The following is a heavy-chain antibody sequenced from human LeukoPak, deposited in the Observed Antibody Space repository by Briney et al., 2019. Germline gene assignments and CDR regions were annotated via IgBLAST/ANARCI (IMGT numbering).Heavy chain of an antibody. V-gene: IGHV4-39*07. CDR2: IYYSGNT. D-gene: IGHD1-14*01. Sequence: SETLSLTCTVSGVSISSSNSYWGWIRQPPGKGLEWIGSIYYSGNTYYNASLKGQVSISIDTSKNQFSLKLSSVTAADTAVYYCARERTGNSHGRVWFDPWGQGTLVTVSS. CDR3: ARERTGNSHGRVWFDP. CDR1: GVSISSSNSY. J-gene: IGHJ5*02.